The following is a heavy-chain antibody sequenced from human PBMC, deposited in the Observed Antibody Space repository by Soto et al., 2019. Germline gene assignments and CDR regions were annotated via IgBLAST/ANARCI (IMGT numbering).Heavy chain of an antibody. CDR1: GGSFSGYY. CDR3: ARGRCRFLEWLRRYYYYGMDV. V-gene: IGHV4-34*01. CDR2: INHSGST. D-gene: IGHD3-3*01. J-gene: IGHJ6*02. Sequence: ETLSLTCAVYGGSFSGYYWSWIRQPPGKGLEWIGEINHSGSTNYNSTLKSRVTISVDTSKNQFSLKVSSVTAADTAVYYCARGRCRFLEWLRRYYYYGMDVWGQGTTVTVSS.